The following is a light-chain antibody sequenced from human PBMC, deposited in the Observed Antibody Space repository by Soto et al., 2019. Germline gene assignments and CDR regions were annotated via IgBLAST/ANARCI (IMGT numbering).Light chain of an antibody. Sequence: EIVMTQSPATLSVSPGERVTLSCRASQSVSSNFACYQQQPGQAPRLLIYGASTRATGIPARFSGGGSETEFITTNSNLLAEEFAVYYCKQYHNWPPRTFGQGTKVEFK. CDR2: GAS. CDR3: KQYHNWPPRT. V-gene: IGKV3-15*01. CDR1: QSVSSN. J-gene: IGKJ1*01.